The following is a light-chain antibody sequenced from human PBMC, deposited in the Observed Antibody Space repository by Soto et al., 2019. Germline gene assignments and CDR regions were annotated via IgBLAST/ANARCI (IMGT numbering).Light chain of an antibody. CDR3: LLSYSGARFVV. Sequence: QAVVTQEPSLTVSPGGTVTLTCGSSTGAVTSGHYPYWFQQKPGQAPRTLIYDTSNKHSWTPARFSGSLLGGKAALTLSGAQTEDEAEYYCLLSYSGARFVVFGGGTKGTVL. J-gene: IGLJ2*01. V-gene: IGLV7-46*01. CDR2: DTS. CDR1: TGAVTSGHY.